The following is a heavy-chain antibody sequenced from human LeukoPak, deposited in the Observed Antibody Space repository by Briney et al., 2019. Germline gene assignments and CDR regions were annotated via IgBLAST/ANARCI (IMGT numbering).Heavy chain of an antibody. CDR1: GGSISSYY. V-gene: IGHV4-4*07. J-gene: IGHJ5*02. Sequence: SETLSLTCTVSGGSISSYYWSWIWQPAGKGLEWIGRIYTSGSTNYNPSLKSRVTMSVDTSKNQFSLKLSSVTAADTAVYYCARDRYYYGSGSLSWFDPWGQGTLVTVSS. D-gene: IGHD3-10*01. CDR2: IYTSGST. CDR3: ARDRYYYGSGSLSWFDP.